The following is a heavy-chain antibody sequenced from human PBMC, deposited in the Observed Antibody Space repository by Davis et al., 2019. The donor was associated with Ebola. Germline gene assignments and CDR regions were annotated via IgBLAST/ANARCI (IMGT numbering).Heavy chain of an antibody. V-gene: IGHV4-30-2*03. Sequence: MPSETLSLTCAVSGGFVSSGGYSWSWVRQPPGKGLEWIGYYYYTGSTYYNPSLKSRVTISVDTSKNQFSLKLSSVTAADTAVYYCASYHPYYYDSSGYYMSYWFDPWGQGTLVTVSS. CDR2: YYYTGST. CDR1: GGFVSSGGYS. CDR3: ASYHPYYYDSSGYYMSYWFDP. J-gene: IGHJ5*02. D-gene: IGHD3-22*01.